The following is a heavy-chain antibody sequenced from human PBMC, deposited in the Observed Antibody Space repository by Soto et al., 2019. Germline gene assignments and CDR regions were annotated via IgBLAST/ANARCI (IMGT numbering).Heavy chain of an antibody. J-gene: IGHJ4*02. Sequence: EVQLLESGGGLVQSGGSLRLSCAASGFSFSSYAMNWVRQAPGKGLEWISTISGSDGSTYYADSVKGRFTISRDNSKNTLHLQMNSLRAEDTAVYYCAKGSSTGCRPMFDYWGQGSLFTVSS. CDR2: ISGSDGST. CDR3: AKGSSTGCRPMFDY. V-gene: IGHV3-23*01. D-gene: IGHD6-19*01. CDR1: GFSFSSYA.